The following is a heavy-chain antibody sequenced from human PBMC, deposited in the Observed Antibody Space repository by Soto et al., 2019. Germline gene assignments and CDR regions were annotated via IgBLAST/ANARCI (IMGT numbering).Heavy chain of an antibody. CDR3: ARDRVRYSSSWYGERWFDP. J-gene: IGHJ5*02. D-gene: IGHD6-13*01. CDR1: GFSFSSYA. CDR2: ISYDGSNK. Sequence: HPGGSLRLSCAASGFSFSSYAMRWVRQAPGKGLEWVAVISYDGSNKYYADSVKGRFTISRDNSKNTLCLQMNSLRAEDTAVYYCARDRVRYSSSWYGERWFDPWGQGTLVTVSS. V-gene: IGHV3-30-3*01.